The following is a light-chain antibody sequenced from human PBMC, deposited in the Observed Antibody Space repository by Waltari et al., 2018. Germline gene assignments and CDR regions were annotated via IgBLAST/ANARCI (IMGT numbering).Light chain of an antibody. Sequence: QSVLTQPPSASGTPGQRVTISCSGSSSNIGCNTVNWYQQLPGTAPKLLIYTIKQRPSGGPDRFSGSKSGTSASLASSGLQSEDEAEYYCAAWDDSLNAVLFGGGTKLTVL. CDR3: AAWDDSLNAVL. V-gene: IGLV1-44*01. J-gene: IGLJ2*01. CDR1: SSNIGCNT. CDR2: TIK.